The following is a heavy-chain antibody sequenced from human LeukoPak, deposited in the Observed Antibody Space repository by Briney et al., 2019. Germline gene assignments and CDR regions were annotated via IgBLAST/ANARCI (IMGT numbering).Heavy chain of an antibody. V-gene: IGHV1-3*01. CDR1: GYTFTSYA. J-gene: IGHJ6*02. CDR3: ARGGITIFGVVIIRDYYGMDV. Sequence: ASVKVSCKASGYTFTSYAMHWVRQAPGQRLEWMGWINAGNGNTKYSQKFQGRVTITRDTSASIAYMELSSLRSEDTAVYYCARGGITIFGVVIIRDYYGMDVWGQGTTVTVSS. CDR2: INAGNGNT. D-gene: IGHD3-3*01.